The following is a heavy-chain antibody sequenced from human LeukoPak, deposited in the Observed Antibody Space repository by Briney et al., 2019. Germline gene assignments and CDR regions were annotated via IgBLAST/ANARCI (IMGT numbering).Heavy chain of an antibody. V-gene: IGHV3-23*01. CDR3: ARAGVISGWDY. J-gene: IGHJ4*02. CDR1: GFQFSGYT. Sequence: GGSLRLSCTASGFQFSGYTMNWVRQAPGKGLEWLSAIGGEKSGSWTKSADSVKGRFTISRDNSENTLYLQMDSLTVEDTAVYYCARAGVISGWDYWGQGVLVTVSS. CDR2: IGGEKSGSWT. D-gene: IGHD3-3*02.